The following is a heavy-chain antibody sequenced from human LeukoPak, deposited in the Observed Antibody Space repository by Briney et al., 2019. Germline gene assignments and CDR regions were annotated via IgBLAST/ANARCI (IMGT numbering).Heavy chain of an antibody. CDR2: IKQDGSKK. CDR1: GFTFSNFW. J-gene: IGHJ4*02. CDR3: TRVGYIDEGIDY. Sequence: GGSLRLSCTASGFTFSNFWMGWVRQAPGKGLEWVANIKQDGSKKSYVDSVKGRFTISRDNAKNSLYLQMNSLRAEDTAIYYCTRVGYIDEGIDYWGQGTLVTVSS. V-gene: IGHV3-7*04. D-gene: IGHD5-24*01.